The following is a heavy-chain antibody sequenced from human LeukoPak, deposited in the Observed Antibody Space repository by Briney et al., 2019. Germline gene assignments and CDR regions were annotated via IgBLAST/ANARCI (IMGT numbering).Heavy chain of an antibody. D-gene: IGHD3-16*02. Sequence: GGSLRLSCAASGFAFSSYWMSWVRQAPGKGLEWVANIKQDGSEKYYVDSVKGRFTISRDNAKNSLYLQMNSLRAEDTAVYFCARDLGYRYEFFQHWGQGTLVSVSS. V-gene: IGHV3-7*01. CDR2: IKQDGSEK. CDR1: GFAFSSYW. CDR3: ARDLGYRYEFFQH. J-gene: IGHJ1*01.